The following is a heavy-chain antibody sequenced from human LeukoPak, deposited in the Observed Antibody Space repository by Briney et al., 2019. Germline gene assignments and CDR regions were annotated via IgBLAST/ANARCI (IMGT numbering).Heavy chain of an antibody. D-gene: IGHD2-2*01. CDR1: GGSISSTSNY. Sequence: SETLSLTCSVSGGSISSTSNYWGWIRQPPGTGLEWIGSIYYSGSTYYNPSLKSRVTISVDTSKNQFSLKLSSVTAADTAVYYCARSLSIVVVPAAISYFDYWGQGTLVTVSS. CDR2: IYYSGST. CDR3: ARSLSIVVVPAAISYFDY. J-gene: IGHJ4*02. V-gene: IGHV4-39*07.